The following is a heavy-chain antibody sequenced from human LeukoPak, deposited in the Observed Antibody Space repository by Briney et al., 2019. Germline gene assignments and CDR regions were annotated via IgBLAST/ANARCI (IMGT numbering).Heavy chain of an antibody. J-gene: IGHJ5*02. D-gene: IGHD3-22*01. Sequence: QPGGSLRLSCAASGFTFSSYWMSWVRQAPGKGLEWVANINQDGSEKSYVDSVKGRFTISSDNAKNSLYLQMNSLRAEDTAVYYCARDIGSSGSYTGWFDPWGQGTLVTVSS. CDR2: INQDGSEK. CDR3: ARDIGSSGSYTGWFDP. V-gene: IGHV3-7*01. CDR1: GFTFSSYW.